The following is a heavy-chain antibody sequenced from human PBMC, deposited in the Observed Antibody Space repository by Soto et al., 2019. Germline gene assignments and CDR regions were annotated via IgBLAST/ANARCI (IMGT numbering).Heavy chain of an antibody. J-gene: IGHJ4*02. V-gene: IGHV3-53*01. D-gene: IGHD2-15*01. CDR2: IYSGGST. Sequence: EVQLVESGGGLIQPGGSLRLSCAASGFTVSSNYMSWVRQAPGKGLEWVSVIYSGGSTYYADSVKGRFTISRDNSKNTLYIQMNSLRAEDTAVYYCAREPLRYCSGGSCYYTDYWGQGTLVTVSS. CDR3: AREPLRYCSGGSCYYTDY. CDR1: GFTVSSNY.